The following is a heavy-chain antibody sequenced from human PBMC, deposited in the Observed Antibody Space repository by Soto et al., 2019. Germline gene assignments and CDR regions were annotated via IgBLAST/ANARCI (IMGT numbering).Heavy chain of an antibody. CDR3: AKDTYYHDSSGYYVFDY. J-gene: IGHJ4*02. CDR1: GFTFTDYG. CDR2: ISYDGSNK. D-gene: IGHD3-22*01. Sequence: QVHLVESGGGVVQPGRSLRLSCADSGFTFTDYGMHWVRQAPGKGLEWVAVISYDGSNKNYADSVKGRFTISRDNSKSTVYLQMNSLRAEDTAVYYCAKDTYYHDSSGYYVFDYWGQGTLVTVSS. V-gene: IGHV3-30*18.